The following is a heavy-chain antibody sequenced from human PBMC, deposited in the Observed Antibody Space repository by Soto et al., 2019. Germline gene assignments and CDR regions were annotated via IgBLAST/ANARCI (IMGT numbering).Heavy chain of an antibody. CDR3: ARHNYGSGSTYFDY. D-gene: IGHD3-10*01. CDR2: IYHSGDT. V-gene: IGHV4-59*08. Sequence: SETLSLTCTVSGGSIFNYYWSWIRQPPGKGLEWIAYIYHSGDTKYNPSLKSRVTVSVETSKNQFSLKLNSMTAADTAVYYCARHNYGSGSTYFDYWGQGTLVTVSS. CDR1: GGSIFNYY. J-gene: IGHJ4*02.